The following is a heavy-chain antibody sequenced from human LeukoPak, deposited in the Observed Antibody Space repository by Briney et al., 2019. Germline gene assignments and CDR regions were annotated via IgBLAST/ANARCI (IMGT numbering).Heavy chain of an antibody. D-gene: IGHD6-13*01. CDR2: ISSNGGST. CDR3: ARSAAAGYYYYGMDV. V-gene: IGHV3-64*01. CDR1: GFTFSSYA. J-gene: IGHJ6*02. Sequence: GGSLRLSCAASGFTFSSYAMHWVRQAPRKGLEYVSAISSNGGSTYYANSVKGRFTISRDNSKNTLYLQMGSLRAEDMAVYYCARSAAAGYYYYGMDVWGQGTTVTVSS.